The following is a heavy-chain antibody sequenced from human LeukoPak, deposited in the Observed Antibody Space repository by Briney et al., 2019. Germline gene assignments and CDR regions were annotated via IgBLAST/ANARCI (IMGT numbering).Heavy chain of an antibody. CDR1: GGSISSYY. J-gene: IGHJ3*02. V-gene: IGHV4-59*01. CDR3: AREISQQLAADDAFDI. Sequence: SETLSLTCTVSGGSISSYYWSWIRQPPGKGLEWIGYIYYSGSTNYNPSLKSRVTISVDTSKNQFSLKLSSVAAADTAVYYCAREISQQLAADDAFDIWGQGTMVTVSS. CDR2: IYYSGST. D-gene: IGHD6-13*01.